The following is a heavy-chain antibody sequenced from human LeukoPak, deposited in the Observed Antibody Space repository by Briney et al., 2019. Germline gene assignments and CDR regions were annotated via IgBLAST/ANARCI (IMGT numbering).Heavy chain of an antibody. CDR3: ARRAGAYSHPYDY. CDR1: GFTFSSYE. Sequence: GGSLRLSCAASGFTFSSYEMSWVRQAPGKGLEWVSFIFSSTHYSDSVKGRFTISRDNSKNTLYLQMNSLRAEDTAVYYCARRAGAYSHPYDYWGQGTLVTVSS. J-gene: IGHJ4*02. CDR2: IFSST. D-gene: IGHD4/OR15-4a*01. V-gene: IGHV3-53*01.